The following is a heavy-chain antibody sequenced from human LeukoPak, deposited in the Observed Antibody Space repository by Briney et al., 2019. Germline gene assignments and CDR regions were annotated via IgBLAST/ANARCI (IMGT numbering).Heavy chain of an antibody. CDR3: ARGPHCSSTSCYAPSRFWYFDL. CDR2: ISYDGSNK. D-gene: IGHD2-2*01. CDR1: GFTFSSYA. V-gene: IGHV3-30*04. Sequence: GGSLRLSYAASGFTFSSYAMHWVRQAPGKGLEWVAVISYDGSNKYYADSVKGRFTISRDNSKNTLYLQMNSLRAEDTAVYYCARGPHCSSTSCYAPSRFWYFDLWGRGTLVTVSS. J-gene: IGHJ2*01.